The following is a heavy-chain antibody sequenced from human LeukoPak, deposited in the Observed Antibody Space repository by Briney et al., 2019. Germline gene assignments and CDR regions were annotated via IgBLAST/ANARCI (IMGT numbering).Heavy chain of an antibody. D-gene: IGHD3-9*01. CDR2: IYYSGST. CDR1: GGSISSYY. Sequence: SETLSLTCTVSGGSISSYYWSWIQQPPGKGLEWIGYIYYSGSTNYNPSLKSRVTISVDTSKNQFSLKLSSVTAADTAVYYCARDRSVRYFDWLSDYYYGMDVWGQGTTVTVSS. CDR3: ARDRSVRYFDWLSDYYYGMDV. V-gene: IGHV4-59*01. J-gene: IGHJ6*02.